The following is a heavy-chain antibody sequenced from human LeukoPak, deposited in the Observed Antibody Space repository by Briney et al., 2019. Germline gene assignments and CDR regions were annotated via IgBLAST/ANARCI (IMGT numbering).Heavy chain of an antibody. D-gene: IGHD6-6*01. CDR2: INPSGGST. CDR3: ARDRNSGSSLDI. CDR1: GYSFTSYY. Sequence: ASVKVSCKASGYSFTSYYMHWVRQAPGQGLEWMGIINPSGGSTSYAQKFQGRVTMTSDTSTSTVYMELSSMKSDDTAVYYCARDRNSGSSLDIWGQGTMLTVSS. V-gene: IGHV1-46*01. J-gene: IGHJ3*02.